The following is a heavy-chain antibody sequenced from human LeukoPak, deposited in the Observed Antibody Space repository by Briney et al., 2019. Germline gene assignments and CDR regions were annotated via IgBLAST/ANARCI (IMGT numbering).Heavy chain of an antibody. D-gene: IGHD2-2*01. CDR3: AKDRLCSSTSCYDY. CDR1: GFTFSSYE. J-gene: IGHJ4*02. V-gene: IGHV3-48*03. CDR2: ISSSGSTI. Sequence: GGSLRLSCAASGFTFSSYEMNWVRQAPGKGLEWVSYISSSGSTIYYADSVKGRFTISRDNAKNTLYLQMNSLRAEDTAVYYCAKDRLCSSTSCYDYWGQGTLVTVSS.